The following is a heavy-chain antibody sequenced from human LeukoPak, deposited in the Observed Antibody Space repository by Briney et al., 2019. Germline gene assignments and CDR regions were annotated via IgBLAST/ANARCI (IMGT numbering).Heavy chain of an antibody. V-gene: IGHV4-59*01. CDR3: ARVGPALAAAGTYYYSYMDV. CDR2: IYYSGST. D-gene: IGHD6-13*01. Sequence: PSETLSLTCTVSGGSISSYYWSRIRQPPGKGLEWIGYIYYSGSTNYNPSLKSRVTISVDTSKNQFSLKLSSVTAADTAVYYCARVGPALAAAGTYYYSYMDVWGKGTTITISS. CDR1: GGSISSYY. J-gene: IGHJ6*03.